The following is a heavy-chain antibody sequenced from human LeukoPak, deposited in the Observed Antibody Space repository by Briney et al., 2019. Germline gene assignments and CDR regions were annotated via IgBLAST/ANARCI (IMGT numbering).Heavy chain of an antibody. J-gene: IGHJ4*02. CDR1: GGSISSYY. Sequence: SETLSLICTVSGGSISSYYWSWIRQPPGKGLEWIGCIYYSGSTNYNPSLKSRVTISVDTSKNQFSLKLSSVTAADTAVYYCARTPIVVVVAAIYYFDYWGQGTLVTVSS. CDR3: ARTPIVVVVAAIYYFDY. V-gene: IGHV4-59*01. CDR2: IYYSGST. D-gene: IGHD2-15*01.